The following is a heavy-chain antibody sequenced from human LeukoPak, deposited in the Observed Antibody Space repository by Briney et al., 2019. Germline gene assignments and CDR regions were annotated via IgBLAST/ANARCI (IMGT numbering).Heavy chain of an antibody. D-gene: IGHD2-21*02. Sequence: HPGGSLRLSCAASGFTFSSYAMHWVRQAPGKGLEWVAVISYDGSNKYYADSVKGRFTISRDNSKNTLDLQMNSLRIEDTAVYYCARDYFSICGGDCPLGYWGQGTLVTVSS. J-gene: IGHJ4*02. CDR3: ARDYFSICGGDCPLGY. CDR1: GFTFSSYA. CDR2: ISYDGSNK. V-gene: IGHV3-30-3*01.